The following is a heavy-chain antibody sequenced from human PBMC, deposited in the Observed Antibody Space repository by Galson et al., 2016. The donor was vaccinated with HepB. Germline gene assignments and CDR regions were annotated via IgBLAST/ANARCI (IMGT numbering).Heavy chain of an antibody. D-gene: IGHD2/OR15-2a*01. CDR2: INHSGST. CDR3: ARSTTYYGMDV. V-gene: IGHV4-34*01. Sequence: SETLSLTCVVSDGSLSSCYWSWIRQPPGKGLEWIGEINHSGSTNYHSSLKSRVTISVDTSKSEFSLKVSSVTAADSAVYYCARSTTYYGMDVWGQGTTVTVSS. CDR1: DGSLSSCY. J-gene: IGHJ6*02.